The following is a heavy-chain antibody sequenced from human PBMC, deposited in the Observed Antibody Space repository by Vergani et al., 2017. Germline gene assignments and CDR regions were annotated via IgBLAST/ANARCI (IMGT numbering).Heavy chain of an antibody. CDR2: IYYSGTT. Sequence: QVQLQESGPGLVKPSQTLSLTCTVSGCSISSGGYYWSWIRQHPGKGLEWIGYIYYSGTTNYNPSLKSRVTRSVDTSKNQFSLKLSSVTAADTAVYYCAGWRSPYYGGNDYWGQGTLVTVSS. CDR3: AGWRSPYYGGNDY. V-gene: IGHV4-31*03. J-gene: IGHJ4*02. CDR1: GCSISSGGYY. D-gene: IGHD4-23*01.